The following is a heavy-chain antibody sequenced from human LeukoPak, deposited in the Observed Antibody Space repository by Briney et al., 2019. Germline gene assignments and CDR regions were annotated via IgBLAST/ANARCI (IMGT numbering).Heavy chain of an antibody. Sequence: GGSLRLSCAASGFTFSSYGMYWVRHAPGNGLEWVAFIRYDGSNKYYADSVKGRFTVSRDNSKNTLYLQMKSLRAGDTAVYYCAKGGGYEAQYYYYYLDVWGKGTTVTVSS. CDR1: GFTFSSYG. CDR2: IRYDGSNK. V-gene: IGHV3-30*02. CDR3: AKGGGYEAQYYYYYLDV. D-gene: IGHD5-12*01. J-gene: IGHJ6*03.